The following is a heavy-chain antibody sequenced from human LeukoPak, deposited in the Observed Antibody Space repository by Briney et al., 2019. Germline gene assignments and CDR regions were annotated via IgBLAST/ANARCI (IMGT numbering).Heavy chain of an antibody. D-gene: IGHD3-3*01. Sequence: SETLSLTCAVYGGSFSGYYWSWIRQPPGKGLEWIGEINHSGSTNYNPSLKSRVTISVDTSKNQFSLKLSSVTAADTAVYYCARSGGEKGFFQYWGQGTLVTVSS. J-gene: IGHJ4*02. V-gene: IGHV4-34*01. CDR1: GGSFSGYY. CDR2: INHSGST. CDR3: ARSGGEKGFFQY.